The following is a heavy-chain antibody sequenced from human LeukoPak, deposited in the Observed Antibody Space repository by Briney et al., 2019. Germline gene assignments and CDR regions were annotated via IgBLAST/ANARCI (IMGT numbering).Heavy chain of an antibody. CDR1: GGSISSSSYY. J-gene: IGHJ4*02. Sequence: PSETLSVTCTVSGGSISSSSYYWGWIRQPPGKGLEWIGSSYYSGSTYYNPSLKSRVTISVDTSKNQFSLKLSSVTAADTAVYYCARQSAKSSASYSSGYYYRAIFDYWGQGTLVTVSS. CDR3: ARQSAKSSASYSSGYYYRAIFDY. D-gene: IGHD3-22*01. V-gene: IGHV4-39*01. CDR2: SYYSGST.